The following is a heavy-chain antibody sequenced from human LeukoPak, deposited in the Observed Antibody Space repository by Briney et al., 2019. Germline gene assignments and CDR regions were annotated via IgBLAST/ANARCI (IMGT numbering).Heavy chain of an antibody. CDR2: IKQDGSEK. D-gene: IGHD5-24*01. CDR3: ARDKRRDYFDY. J-gene: IGHJ4*02. Sequence: WGSLGLSCAASGFTFSSYWMSWVRQAPGKGLEWVANIKQDGSEKYYVDSVKGRFTISRDNAKNSLYLQMNSLRAEDTAVYYCARDKRRDYFDYWGQGTLVTVSS. CDR1: GFTFSSYW. V-gene: IGHV3-7*01.